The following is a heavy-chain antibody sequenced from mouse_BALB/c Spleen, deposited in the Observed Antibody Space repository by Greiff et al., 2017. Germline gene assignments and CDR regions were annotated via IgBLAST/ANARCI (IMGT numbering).Heavy chain of an antibody. CDR3: ARDPAPDY. V-gene: IGHV5-6-5*01. CDR2: ISSGGST. Sequence: EVQRVESGGGLVKPGGSLKLSCAASGFTFSSYAMSWVRQTPEKRLEWVASISSGGSTYYPDSVKGRFTISRDNARNILYLQMSSLRSEDTAMYYCARDPAPDYWGQGTTLTVSS. J-gene: IGHJ2*01. CDR1: GFTFSSYA.